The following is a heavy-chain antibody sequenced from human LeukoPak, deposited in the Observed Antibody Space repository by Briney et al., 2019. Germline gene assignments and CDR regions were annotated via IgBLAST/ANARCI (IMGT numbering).Heavy chain of an antibody. D-gene: IGHD1-26*01. J-gene: IGHJ5*02. V-gene: IGHV3-21*01. CDR2: ISSSSSYI. CDR1: GFTFSSYS. Sequence: GGSLRLSCAASGFTFSSYSMNWVRQAPGKGLEWVSSISSSSSYIYYADSVKGRFIISRDNAKNSLYLQMNSLRAEDTAVYYCARDRGIVAQFDPWGQGTLVTVSS. CDR3: ARDRGIVAQFDP.